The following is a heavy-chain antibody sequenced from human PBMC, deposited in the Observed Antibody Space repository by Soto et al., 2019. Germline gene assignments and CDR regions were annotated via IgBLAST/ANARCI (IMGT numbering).Heavy chain of an antibody. V-gene: IGHV1-2*04. CDR1: GETLTGCY. J-gene: IGHJ6*02. CDR3: ARVNSSPFPQDYGMDV. CDR2: INPNSGGT. D-gene: IGHD6-6*01. Sequence: GTSVKVSWEASGETLTGCYMRWVRQATRQGLEWMGWINPNSGGTNYAQKFQGWVTMTRDTSISTAYMELSRLRSDDTAVYYCARVNSSPFPQDYGMDVWGQGTTVTV.